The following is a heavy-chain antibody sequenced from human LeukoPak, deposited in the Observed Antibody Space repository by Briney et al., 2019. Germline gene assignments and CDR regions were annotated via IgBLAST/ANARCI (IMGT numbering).Heavy chain of an antibody. V-gene: IGHV4-59*01. D-gene: IGHD6-6*01. CDR1: GGSISSYY. J-gene: IGHJ5*02. CDR3: ARMYSSSSEYNWFDP. CDR2: IYYSGST. Sequence: SETLSLTCTVSGGSISSYYWSWIRQPPGKGLEWIGYIYYSGSTNYNPSLKSRVTISVDTSKNQFSLELSSVTAADTAVYYCARMYSSSSEYNWFDPWGQGTLVTVSS.